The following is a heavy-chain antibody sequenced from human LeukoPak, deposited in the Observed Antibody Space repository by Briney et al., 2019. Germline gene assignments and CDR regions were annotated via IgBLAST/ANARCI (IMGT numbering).Heavy chain of an antibody. CDR3: AREWADGCSGGSCYSLGYYYYYMDV. V-gene: IGHV4-4*07. CDR1: GGSISSYY. D-gene: IGHD2-15*01. Sequence: NPSETLSLTCTVSGGSISSYYGSWIRQPAVKVLEWIGRIYTSGSTNYNPSLKSRVTMSVDTSKNQFSLKLSSVTAADTAVYYCAREWADGCSGGSCYSLGYYYYYMDVWGKGTTVTVSS. CDR2: IYTSGST. J-gene: IGHJ6*03.